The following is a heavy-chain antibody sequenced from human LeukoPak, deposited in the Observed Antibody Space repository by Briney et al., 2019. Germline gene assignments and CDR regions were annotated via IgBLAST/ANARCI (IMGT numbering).Heavy chain of an antibody. J-gene: IGHJ4*02. CDR2: XSYEGSNK. Sequence: PGRSLRLSCAASGFTFSSYAMHWVRQASGKGLEXXAVXSYEGSNKYXADSVXGRFTISKDNSKNTLYLQMNSLRAEDTAVYYCARPHRSYYDSSGYLDYWGQGTLVTVSS. CDR3: ARPHRSYYDSSGYLDY. V-gene: IGHV3-30*04. CDR1: GFTFSSYA. D-gene: IGHD3-22*01.